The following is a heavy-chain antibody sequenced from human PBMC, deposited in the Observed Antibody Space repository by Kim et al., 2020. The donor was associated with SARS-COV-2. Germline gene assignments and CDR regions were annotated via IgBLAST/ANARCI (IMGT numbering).Heavy chain of an antibody. Sequence: STGYAESVKGRFTISRDNAKHTLYLQMNSLRAEDTAVYFCARGPATASNYWGQGTLVTVSS. CDR3: ARGPATASNY. J-gene: IGHJ4*02. CDR2: ST. V-gene: IGHV3-74*01. D-gene: IGHD6-13*01.